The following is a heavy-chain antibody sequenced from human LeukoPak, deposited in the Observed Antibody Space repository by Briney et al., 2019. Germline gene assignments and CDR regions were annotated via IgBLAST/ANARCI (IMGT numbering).Heavy chain of an antibody. CDR2: ISAYNGNT. V-gene: IGHV1-18*01. D-gene: IGHD1-26*01. CDR1: GYTFTSYG. J-gene: IGHJ4*02. Sequence: ASVKVSCKASGYTFTSYGITWLRQAPGQGLEWMGWISAYNGNTKYAQELQGRVTMTTDTSTNTAYMELRSLRSDDTAVYYCAREYSGRGSGTFDYWGQGTLVTVSS. CDR3: AREYSGRGSGTFDY.